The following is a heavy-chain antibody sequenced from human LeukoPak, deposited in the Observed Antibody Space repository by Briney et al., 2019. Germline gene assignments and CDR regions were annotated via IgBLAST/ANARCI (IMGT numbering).Heavy chain of an antibody. J-gene: IGHJ6*02. Sequence: GGSLRLSCAASGFTVSSNYMSWVRQAPGKGLEWVSVIYSGGSTYYADSVKGRFTISRDNSKNTLYLQMNSLRAEDTAVYYCARRLERLFEYYYYGMDVWGQGTTVTASS. V-gene: IGHV3-66*01. D-gene: IGHD1-1*01. CDR3: ARRLERLFEYYYYGMDV. CDR1: GFTVSSNY. CDR2: IYSGGST.